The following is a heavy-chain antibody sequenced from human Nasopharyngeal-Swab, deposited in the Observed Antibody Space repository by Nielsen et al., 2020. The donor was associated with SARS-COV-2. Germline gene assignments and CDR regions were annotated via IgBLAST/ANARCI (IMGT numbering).Heavy chain of an antibody. CDR3: ARDGRIGYGVYLDY. Sequence: GESLKISCAASGFTFSAHAMIWVRQAAGKGLEWVSAVSGDVAHTTYYADSVKGRLTISRDNSKNTLYLQMNGLRAEDAAIYYCARDGRIGYGVYLDYWGQGTPVTVSS. D-gene: IGHD5-12*01. V-gene: IGHV3-23*01. J-gene: IGHJ4*02. CDR1: GFTFSAHA. CDR2: VSGDVAHTT.